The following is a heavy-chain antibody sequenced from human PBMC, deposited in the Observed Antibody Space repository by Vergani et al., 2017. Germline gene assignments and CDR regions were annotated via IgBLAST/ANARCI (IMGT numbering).Heavy chain of an antibody. J-gene: IGHJ5*02. CDR1: GYTFTSYG. D-gene: IGHD2-2*01. CDR2: ISAYNGNT. CDR3: ASAPEVPAAIVWSGWFDP. V-gene: IGHV1-18*01. Sequence: QVQLVQSGAEVKKPGASVKVSCKASGYTFTSYGISWVRQAPGQGLEWMGWISAYNGNTNYAQKLQGRVTMTTDTSTSTAYMELRSLRSDDTAVYYCASAPEVPAAIVWSGWFDPWGQGTLVTDSS.